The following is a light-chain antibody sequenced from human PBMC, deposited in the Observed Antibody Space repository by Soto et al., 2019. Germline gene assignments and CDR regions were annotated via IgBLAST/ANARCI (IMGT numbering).Light chain of an antibody. Sequence: DIQMTQSPSSLSASVGDRVTITCRASQSIGSHLNWYQQKPGIAPKLLIYGASSLQSGVPSRFSGSGSGTDFTLTISSVQPEDFVTYYCQQTYNPPRTFGQGTKVEIK. CDR1: QSIGSH. V-gene: IGKV1-39*01. CDR2: GAS. J-gene: IGKJ1*01. CDR3: QQTYNPPRT.